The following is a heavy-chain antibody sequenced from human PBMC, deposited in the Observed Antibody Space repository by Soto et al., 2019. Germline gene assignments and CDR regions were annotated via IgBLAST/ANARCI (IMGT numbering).Heavy chain of an antibody. V-gene: IGHV3-23*01. CDR2: ISGSGGST. CDR1: GFTFGTYA. Sequence: GGSLRLSCAASGFTFGTYAMNWVRQAPGRGLEWVSGISGSGGSTYYADSVKGRFTISRDNSKNTLYLQMNSLRADDTAVYYCAKDRSVDTRDWFDPWGQGTLVTVSS. CDR3: AKDRSVDTRDWFDP. D-gene: IGHD5-18*01. J-gene: IGHJ5*02.